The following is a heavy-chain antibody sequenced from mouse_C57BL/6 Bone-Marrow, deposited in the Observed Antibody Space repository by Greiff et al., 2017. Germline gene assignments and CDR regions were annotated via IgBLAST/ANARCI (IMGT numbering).Heavy chain of an antibody. J-gene: IGHJ3*01. D-gene: IGHD2-3*01. CDR3: SRRRGYSAWFAY. CDR1: GYTFTSYG. Sequence: QVQLQQSGAELARPGASVKLSCKASGYTFTSYGISWVKQRTGQGLEWIGEIYPRSGNTYYNEKFKGKATLTADKSSSTAYMELSSLTSEDSAVYFCSRRRGYSAWFAYWGQWTLVTVSA. V-gene: IGHV1-81*01. CDR2: IYPRSGNT.